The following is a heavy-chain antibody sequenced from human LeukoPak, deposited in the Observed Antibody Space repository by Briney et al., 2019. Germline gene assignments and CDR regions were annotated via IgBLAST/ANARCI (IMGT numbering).Heavy chain of an antibody. CDR3: ARHTASGWYVRGFDY. D-gene: IGHD6-19*01. CDR2: IYYSGST. CDR1: GGSISSSSYY. J-gene: IGHJ4*02. Sequence: SETLSLTCTVSGGSISSSSYYWGWIRQPPGEGLEWIGSIYYSGSTYYNPSLKSRVTISVDTSKNQFSLKLSSVTAADTAVYYCARHTASGWYVRGFDYWGQGTLVTVSS. V-gene: IGHV4-39*01.